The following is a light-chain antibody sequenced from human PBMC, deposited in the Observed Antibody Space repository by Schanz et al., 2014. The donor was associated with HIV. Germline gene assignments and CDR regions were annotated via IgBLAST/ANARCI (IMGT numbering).Light chain of an antibody. CDR1: RGDIGSYNY. J-gene: IGLJ3*02. CDR3: CSYAGSRTWV. Sequence: QSVLTQPPSASGSPGQSVTISCAGTRGDIGSYNYVSWYQQRPGKAPRLLISEVNKRPSGVPDRFSGSKSGNTASLTVSGLQTEDEADYHCCSYAGSRTWVFGGGTKLTVL. CDR2: EVN. V-gene: IGLV2-8*01.